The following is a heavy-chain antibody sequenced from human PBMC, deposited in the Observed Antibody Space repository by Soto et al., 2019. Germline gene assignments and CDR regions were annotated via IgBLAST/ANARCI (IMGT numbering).Heavy chain of an antibody. J-gene: IGHJ4*02. D-gene: IGHD3-22*01. V-gene: IGHV1-18*01. CDR2: ISAYNGNT. CDR1: GYTFTSYG. CDR3: ARGGERITMIVVVPATFDY. Sequence: ASVKVSCKASGYTFTSYGISWVRQAPGQELECMGWISAYNGNTNYAQKLQGRVTMTTDTSTSTAYMELRSLRSDDTAVYYCARGGERITMIVVVPATFDYWGQGTLVTVSS.